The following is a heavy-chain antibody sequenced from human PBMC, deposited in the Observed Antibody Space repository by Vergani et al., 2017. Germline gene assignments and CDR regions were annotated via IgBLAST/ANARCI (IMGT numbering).Heavy chain of an antibody. J-gene: IGHJ4*02. D-gene: IGHD3-22*01. CDR1: GFTFSSYS. Sequence: VQLVESGGGVVQPGRSPRLSCAASGFTFSSYSMNWVRQAPGRGLEWVSSISSSNSYISYADSVKGRFTIPRDNGKNSLYLQMNSLRAEDTAVYYCARDGDSSGYSDYWGQGTLVTVSS. CDR2: ISSSNSYI. V-gene: IGHV3-21*01. CDR3: ARDGDSSGYSDY.